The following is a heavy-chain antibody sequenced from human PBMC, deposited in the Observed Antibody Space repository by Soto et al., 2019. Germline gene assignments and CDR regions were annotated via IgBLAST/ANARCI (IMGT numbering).Heavy chain of an antibody. CDR2: INPSGGST. V-gene: IGHV1-46*03. D-gene: IGHD3-16*01. CDR3: ARPQEGGDAFDI. Sequence: QVQLVQSGAEVKKPGASVKVSCKASGYTFTSYYMHWVRQAPGQGLEWMGIINPSGGSTSYAQKFQGRVTMTRDTSTSTVYMELSSLRSEDTAVYYGARPQEGGDAFDIWGQGTMVTVSS. CDR1: GYTFTSYY. J-gene: IGHJ3*02.